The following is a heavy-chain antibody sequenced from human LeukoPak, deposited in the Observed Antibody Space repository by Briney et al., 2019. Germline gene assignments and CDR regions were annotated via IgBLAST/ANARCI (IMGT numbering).Heavy chain of an antibody. J-gene: IGHJ5*02. CDR1: GFTFSDYS. CDR3: ARDWYCSSSICYTDRNWFDP. CDR2: ISTTSSYT. D-gene: IGHD2-2*02. Sequence: GGSLTLSCAASGFTFSDYSMNWVRQAPGKGLEWVSYISTTSSYTDYADSVRGRFTISRHNANNLLYLQMNSLRPEDTAVYYCARDWYCSSSICYTDRNWFDPWGQGNLDTVSS. V-gene: IGHV3-21*04.